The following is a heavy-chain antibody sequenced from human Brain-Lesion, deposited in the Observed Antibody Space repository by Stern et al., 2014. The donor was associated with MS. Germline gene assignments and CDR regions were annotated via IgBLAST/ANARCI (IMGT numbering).Heavy chain of an antibody. V-gene: IGHV4-39*01. D-gene: IGHD3-10*01. CDR3: ARHLFGGMYYNWFDP. CDR2: IYYSGST. J-gene: IGHJ5*02. CDR1: GGSISSSSDY. Sequence: VQLVESGPGLVKPSETLSLICTVSGGSISSSSDYWGWIRQPPGKGLEWIGNIYYSGSTYYNPSLKSRVTISVDTSKQHLFLNLTSVTAADTAVYYCARHLFGGMYYNWFDPWGQGTLVTVSS.